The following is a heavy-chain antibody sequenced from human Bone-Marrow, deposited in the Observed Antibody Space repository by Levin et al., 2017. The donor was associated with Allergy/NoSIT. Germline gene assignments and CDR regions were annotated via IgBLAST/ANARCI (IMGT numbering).Heavy chain of an antibody. CDR1: GFTFSPYS. J-gene: IGHJ6*02. Sequence: GGSLRLSCAASGFTFSPYSMNWVRQAPGKGLEWISYISSRSSTIYYSDSVKGRFTIARDDADNSVYLQMNSLRADDSGLYFCARGHSLFPYGMDVWGQGTTVTVS. CDR2: ISSRSSTI. CDR3: ARGHSLFPYGMDV. V-gene: IGHV3-48*01.